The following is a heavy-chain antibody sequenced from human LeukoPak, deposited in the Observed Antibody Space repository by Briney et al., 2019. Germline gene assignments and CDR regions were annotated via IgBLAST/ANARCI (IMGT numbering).Heavy chain of an antibody. V-gene: IGHV3-21*01. CDR1: GFTFSSYS. CDR3: ASSMITFGGDDAFDI. J-gene: IGHJ3*02. D-gene: IGHD3-16*01. Sequence: GGSLRLSCAASGFTFSSYSMNWVRQAPGKGLEWVSSISSSSSYIYYADSVKGRFTISRDNAKNSLYLQMNSLRAEDTAVYYCASSMITFGGDDAFDIWGQGTMVTASS. CDR2: ISSSSSYI.